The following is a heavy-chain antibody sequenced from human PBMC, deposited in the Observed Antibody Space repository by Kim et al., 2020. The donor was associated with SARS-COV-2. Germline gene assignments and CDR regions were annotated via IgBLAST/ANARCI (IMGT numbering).Heavy chain of an antibody. J-gene: IGHJ4*02. CDR3: ARARYSYGSSHPLGY. D-gene: IGHD5-18*01. V-gene: IGHV4-59*01. CDR1: GGSISSYY. Sequence: SETLSLTCTVSGGSISSYYWSWIRQPPGKGLEWIGYIYYSGSTNYNPSLKSRVTISVDTSKNQFSLKLSSVTAADTAVYYCARARYSYGSSHPLGYWGQGTLVTVSS. CDR2: IYYSGST.